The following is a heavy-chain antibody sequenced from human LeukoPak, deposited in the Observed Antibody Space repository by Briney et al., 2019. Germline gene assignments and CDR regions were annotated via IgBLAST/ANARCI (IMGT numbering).Heavy chain of an antibody. V-gene: IGHV3-7*01. CDR2: IKQDGSEK. CDR3: ARDGGEYSSSHFDY. Sequence: GGSLRLSCAASGFTFSSYWMSWVRQAPGKGLEWVANIKQDGSEKYYVDSVKGRFTISRDNAKNSLYLQMNSLRAEDMAVYYCARDGGEYSSSHFDYWGQGTLVTVSS. CDR1: GFTFSSYW. D-gene: IGHD6-6*01. J-gene: IGHJ4*02.